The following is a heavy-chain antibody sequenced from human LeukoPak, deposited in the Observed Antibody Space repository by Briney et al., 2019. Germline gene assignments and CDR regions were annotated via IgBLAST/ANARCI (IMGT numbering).Heavy chain of an antibody. D-gene: IGHD3-9*01. J-gene: IGHJ4*02. CDR3: ASPFDDYNILTGYVN. V-gene: IGHV4-38-2*01. CDR1: GYSISSVYY. CDR2: IYHSGST. Sequence: PSETLSLTCAVSGYSISSVYYWGWIRQPPGKGLEWIGSIYHSGSTYYNPSLKSRVTIPVDTSKNQFSLKLSSVTAADTAVYYCASPFDDYNILTGYVNWGQGTLVTVSS.